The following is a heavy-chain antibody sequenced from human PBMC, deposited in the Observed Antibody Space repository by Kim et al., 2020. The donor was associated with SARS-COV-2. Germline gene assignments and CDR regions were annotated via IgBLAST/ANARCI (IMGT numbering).Heavy chain of an antibody. CDR3: ARGQPLYD. D-gene: IGHD2-2*01. V-gene: IGHV4-31*03. CDR2: ISYSGNS. Sequence: SETLSLTCSVSGGSIRSGGKFWTWIRQHPAKGLEWIGYISYSGNSHYSPSLRSRVSISLQTSENQFSLELTSVTAADTAVYYCARGQPLYDWGQGSLGT. J-gene: IGHJ4*02. CDR1: GGSIRSGGKF.